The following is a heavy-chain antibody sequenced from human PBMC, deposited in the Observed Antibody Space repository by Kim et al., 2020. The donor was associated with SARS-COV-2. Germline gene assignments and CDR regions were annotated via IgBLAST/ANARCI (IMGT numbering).Heavy chain of an antibody. CDR3: ARGKGGTYET. Sequence: ASVKVSCKASGYTFSGYAIHWVHQAPGQRLEWMGWINPGNGNTKYSQKFQGRVTIIRDTSASTAYMELNSLRSEDTAVYYCARGKGGTYETWGQGTLVTV. CDR1: GYTFSGYA. V-gene: IGHV1-3*01. CDR2: INPGNGNT. D-gene: IGHD1-26*01. J-gene: IGHJ5*02.